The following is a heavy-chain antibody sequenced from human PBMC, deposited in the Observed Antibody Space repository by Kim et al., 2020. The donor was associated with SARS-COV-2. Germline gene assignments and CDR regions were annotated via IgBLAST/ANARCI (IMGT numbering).Heavy chain of an antibody. J-gene: IGHJ4*02. CDR3: ARETSSWLRYFDY. D-gene: IGHD6-13*01. Sequence: GSLRLSCAASGFTFSSYGMHWVRQAPGKGLEWVAVIWYDGSNKYYADSVKGRFTISRDNSKNTLYLQMNSLRAEDTAVYYCARETSSWLRYFDYWGQGTLVTVSS. V-gene: IGHV3-33*01. CDR1: GFTFSSYG. CDR2: IWYDGSNK.